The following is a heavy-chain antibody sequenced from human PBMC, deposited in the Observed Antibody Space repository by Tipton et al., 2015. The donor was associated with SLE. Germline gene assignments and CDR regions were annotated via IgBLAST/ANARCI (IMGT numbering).Heavy chain of an antibody. CDR3: ARPSTTVSTRGAFDI. D-gene: IGHD4-17*01. CDR1: GGSISSSSYY. V-gene: IGHV4-39*01. J-gene: IGHJ3*02. Sequence: TLSLTCTVSGGSISSSSYYWGWIRQPPGKGLEWIGSIYYSGSTYYNPSLKSRVTISVDTSKNQFSLKLSSVTAADTAVYYCARPSTTVSTRGAFDIWGQGTMVTASS. CDR2: IYYSGST.